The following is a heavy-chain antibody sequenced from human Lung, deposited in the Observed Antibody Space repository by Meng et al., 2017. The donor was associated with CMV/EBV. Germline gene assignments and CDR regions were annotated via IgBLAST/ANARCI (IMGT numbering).Heavy chain of an antibody. J-gene: IGHJ5*02. Sequence: TSDGISWVRQAPGQGLEWMGWISAYNGNTNYAQKLQGRVTMTTDTSTSTAYMELRSLRFDDTAVYYCARDAEDIVVVPAAIGYVWFDPWGQGTLVTVSS. D-gene: IGHD2-2*02. CDR2: ISAYNGNT. CDR3: ARDAEDIVVVPAAIGYVWFDP. V-gene: IGHV1-18*01. CDR1: TSDG.